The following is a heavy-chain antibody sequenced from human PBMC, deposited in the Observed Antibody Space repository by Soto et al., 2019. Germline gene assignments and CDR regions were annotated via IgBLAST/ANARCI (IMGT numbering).Heavy chain of an antibody. CDR2: INSDGSST. D-gene: IGHD4-17*01. J-gene: IGHJ5*02. Sequence: PGGSLRLSCAASGFTFSSYWMHWVRQAPGKGLVWVSRINSDGSSTSYADSVKGRFTISRDNAKNTLYLQMNSLRAEDTAVYYCARAAYGEYWFDPWGQGTLVTVSS. CDR1: GFTFSSYW. CDR3: ARAAYGEYWFDP. V-gene: IGHV3-74*01.